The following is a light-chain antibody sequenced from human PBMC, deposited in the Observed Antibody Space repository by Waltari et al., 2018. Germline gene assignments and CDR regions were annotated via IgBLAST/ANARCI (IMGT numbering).Light chain of an antibody. CDR2: WAS. CDR3: QHDYSPPWT. CDR1: SVLYSSNNKNY. Sequence: SVLYSSNNKNYLAWYQQKPGQPPKLLIYWASTRESGVPDRFSGSVSGTDFTLTISSLQAEDVAVYYCQHDYSPPWTFGQGTKVEIK. V-gene: IGKV4-1*01. J-gene: IGKJ1*01.